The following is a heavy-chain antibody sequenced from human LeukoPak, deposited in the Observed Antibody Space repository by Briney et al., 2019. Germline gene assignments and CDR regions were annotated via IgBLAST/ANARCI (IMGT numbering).Heavy chain of an antibody. V-gene: IGHV1-69*13. J-gene: IGHJ4*02. CDR2: IIPIFGTA. CDR1: GGTFSSYA. Sequence: ASVKVSCKASGGTFSSYAISWVRQAPGQGLEWMGGIIPIFGTANYAQKFQGRVTITADESTSTAYMELSSLRSEDTAVYYCARYGITIVRGGKYYFDSWGQGTLVTVSS. CDR3: ARYGITIVRGGKYYFDS. D-gene: IGHD3-10*01.